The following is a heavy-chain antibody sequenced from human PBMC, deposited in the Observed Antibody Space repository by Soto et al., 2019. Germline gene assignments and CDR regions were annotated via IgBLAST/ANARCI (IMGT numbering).Heavy chain of an antibody. CDR3: ATRDTGRVY. CDR2: SHQSGNT. D-gene: IGHD5-18*01. Sequence: QVQLQESGPGLVKPSGTLSLTCAVSGVSIGSHDWWTWVRQPPGKGLEWIGESHQSGNTNYNSSLESRVTISLDKSKNHFSLQLRSVTVADTAVYYCATRDTGRVYWGQGTRVTVSS. J-gene: IGHJ4*02. V-gene: IGHV4-4*02. CDR1: GVSIGSHDW.